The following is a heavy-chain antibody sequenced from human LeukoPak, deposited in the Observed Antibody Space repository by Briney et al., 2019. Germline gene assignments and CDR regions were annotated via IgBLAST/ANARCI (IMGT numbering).Heavy chain of an antibody. CDR2: INHSGST. Sequence: SETLSLTCAVYGGSFSGYYWSWIRQPPGKGLEWIGEINHSGSTNYNPSLKSRVTISVDTSKNQFSLKLSSVTAADTAVYYCARGLYYGGNLGFQHWGQGTLVPVFS. J-gene: IGHJ1*01. CDR1: GGSFSGYY. V-gene: IGHV4-34*01. D-gene: IGHD4-23*01. CDR3: ARGLYYGGNLGFQH.